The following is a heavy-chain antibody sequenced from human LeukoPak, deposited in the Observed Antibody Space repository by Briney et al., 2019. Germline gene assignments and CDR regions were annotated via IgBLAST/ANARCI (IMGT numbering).Heavy chain of an antibody. D-gene: IGHD6-13*01. J-gene: IGHJ4*02. CDR3: ARDPYSSSWYQEVDY. V-gene: IGHV1-2*02. CDR1: GGTFSSYA. CDR2: INPNSGGT. Sequence: ASVKVSCKASGGTFSSYAISWVRQAPGQGLEWMGWINPNSGGTNYALKFQGRVTMTRDTSISTAYMELSRLRSDDTAVYYCARDPYSSSWYQEVDYWGQGTLVTVSS.